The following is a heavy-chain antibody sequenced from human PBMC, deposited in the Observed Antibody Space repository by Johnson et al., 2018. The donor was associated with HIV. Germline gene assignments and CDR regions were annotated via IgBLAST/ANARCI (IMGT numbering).Heavy chain of an antibody. CDR2: ISWNSGSR. V-gene: IGHV3-9*01. Sequence: QLVESGGGLVQPGGSLSLSCVASGFTFDDYAMHWVRQAPGKGLEWVSGISWNSGSRGYADSVKGRVTISSDNAKNSLYLQMNSLRAEYTAVYYCARDWTSSLLTSMASYAFDIWGQGTMVTVSS. CDR3: ARDWTSSLLTSMASYAFDI. D-gene: IGHD5-18*01. CDR1: GFTFDDYA. J-gene: IGHJ3*02.